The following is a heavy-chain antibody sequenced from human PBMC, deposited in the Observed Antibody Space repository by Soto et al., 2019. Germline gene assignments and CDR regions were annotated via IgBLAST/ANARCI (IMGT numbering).Heavy chain of an antibody. D-gene: IGHD2-15*01. J-gene: IGHJ5*02. CDR2: IRAYNGNT. CDR3: ASVVGALGGLFDP. Sequence: QVQLVQSGGEVKKPGASVKVSCKASGYTFTSYGISWVRQAPGQVLEWMGRIRAYNGNTNYAQKLQGRVTMSTDTSTSTAYMELRSMGSGDTAVYYCASVVGALGGLFDPWGQGTLVTVSS. V-gene: IGHV1-18*01. CDR1: GYTFTSYG.